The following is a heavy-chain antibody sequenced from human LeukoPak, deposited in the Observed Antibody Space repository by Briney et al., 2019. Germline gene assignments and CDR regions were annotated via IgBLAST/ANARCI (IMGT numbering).Heavy chain of an antibody. V-gene: IGHV3-30-3*01. CDR2: ISSDGSNK. J-gene: IGHJ4*02. D-gene: IGHD3-10*01. Sequence: GGSLRLSCTASGFSFSNYAMHWVRQAPGKGLEWVVVISSDGSNKYYADSVKGRFTISRDNSKNTLYLQMNSLRAEDTAVYYCARAYGSGTSFHFDYWGQGTLVTVSS. CDR1: GFSFSNYA. CDR3: ARAYGSGTSFHFDY.